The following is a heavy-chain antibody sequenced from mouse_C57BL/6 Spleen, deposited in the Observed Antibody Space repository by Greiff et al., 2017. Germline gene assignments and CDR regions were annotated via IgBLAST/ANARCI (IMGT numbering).Heavy chain of an antibody. CDR3: ASGWGSSSFAY. Sequence: VKLQQPGAELVKPGASVKLSCKASGYTFTSYWMHWVKQRPGQGLEWIGMIHPNSGSTNYNEKFKSKATLTVDKSSSTAYMQLSSLTSEDSAVYYCASGWGSSSFAYWGQGTLVTVSA. CDR2: IHPNSGST. D-gene: IGHD1-1*01. V-gene: IGHV1-64*01. J-gene: IGHJ3*01. CDR1: GYTFTSYW.